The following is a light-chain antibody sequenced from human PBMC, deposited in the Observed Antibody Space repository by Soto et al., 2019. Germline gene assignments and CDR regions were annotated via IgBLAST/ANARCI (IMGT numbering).Light chain of an antibody. CDR3: QQYYTTPYT. CDR2: WSS. Sequence: VVTQFPDSLTVSLGERAAIDCKSSHSLLYNSSHYLAWYQQKPEQPPKLLIYWSSTRESGVPARFSGSGSGTNFTLTISGLQAEDAAVYYCQQYYTTPYTFGQGTKLAI. V-gene: IGKV4-1*01. CDR1: HSLLYNSSHY. J-gene: IGKJ2*01.